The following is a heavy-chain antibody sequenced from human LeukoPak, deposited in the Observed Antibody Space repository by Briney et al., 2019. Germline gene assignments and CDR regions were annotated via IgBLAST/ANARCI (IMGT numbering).Heavy chain of an antibody. V-gene: IGHV3-23*01. CDR3: AIMHRYYDGSGYWVQ. CDR1: GFTFSIYA. CDR2: IIGAGTT. Sequence: QPGGSLTLSCAASGFTFSIYALSWVRQAPGKGLEWISGIIGAGTTYYADSVKGRFTISRDNPRNTLYMQMNSLRDEDTAVYYCAIMHRYYDGSGYWVQWGQGTLVTVSS. D-gene: IGHD3-22*01. J-gene: IGHJ4*02.